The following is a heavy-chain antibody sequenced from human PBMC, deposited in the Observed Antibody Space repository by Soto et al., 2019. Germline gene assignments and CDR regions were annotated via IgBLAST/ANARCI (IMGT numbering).Heavy chain of an antibody. CDR2: VSSSGDRT. V-gene: IGHV3-23*01. Sequence: GGSLRLSCAASGFTFTSNAMSWVRQGPGKGLEWVSGVSSSGDRTYYTDSVKGRFTIARDNSKNTLYLQMDSLRAEDTATYYCAKGHYNYSVSGCFDPWGQGTLVTVSS. J-gene: IGHJ5*02. CDR3: AKGHYNYSVSGCFDP. CDR1: GFTFTSNA. D-gene: IGHD3-16*01.